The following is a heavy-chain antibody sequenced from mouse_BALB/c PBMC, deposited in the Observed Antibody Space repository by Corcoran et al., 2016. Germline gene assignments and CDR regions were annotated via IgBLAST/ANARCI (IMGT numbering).Heavy chain of an antibody. CDR2: INPYNDGT. CDR3: AILCYSYYVTFAY. J-gene: IGHJ3*01. D-gene: IGHD2-12*01. V-gene: IGHV1S136*01. CDR1: GYQFPSYV. Sequence: EVQLQQSGPEPVKPGSSVQMSCKASGYQFPSYVMPWVEQKPGQGLEWIGYINPYNDGTKYNEKFKSKATLTSEQYSSTAYMELSRLTSEDSAVYYCAILCYSYYVTFAYWGQGTLVTVSA.